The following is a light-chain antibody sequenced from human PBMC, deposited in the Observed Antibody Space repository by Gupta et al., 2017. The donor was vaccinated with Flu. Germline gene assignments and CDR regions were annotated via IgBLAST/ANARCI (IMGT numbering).Light chain of an antibody. CDR2: GAS. J-gene: IGKJ2*04. CDR1: QSVAAN. CDR3: QQYNDWPPWS. V-gene: IGKV3-15*01. Sequence: IVMTQSPATLYVSPGGRATLSCRASQSVAANVAWYQQRPGQAPRLLIFGASNRAPGVSTRFSGSGSWTDFTLTINSLVSEDFAVYYCQQYNDWPPWSFGQGTKLEVK.